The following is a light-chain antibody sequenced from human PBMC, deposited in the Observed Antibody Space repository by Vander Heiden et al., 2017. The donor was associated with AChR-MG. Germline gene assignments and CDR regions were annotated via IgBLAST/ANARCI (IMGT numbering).Light chain of an antibody. J-gene: IGLJ3*02. Sequence: QSVLTQPPSASGTPGQRATISCSGSSSNIGSNTVNWYQQLPGTAPKLLIYSNNQRPSGVPDRFSGSKSGTSASLAISGLQSEDEADCYCAAWDDSLNGPVFGGGTKLTVL. V-gene: IGLV1-44*01. CDR2: SNN. CDR1: SSNIGSNT. CDR3: AAWDDSLNGPV.